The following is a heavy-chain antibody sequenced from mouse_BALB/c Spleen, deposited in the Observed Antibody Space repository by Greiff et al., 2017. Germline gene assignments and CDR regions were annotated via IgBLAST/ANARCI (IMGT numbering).Heavy chain of an antibody. CDR1: GFSLTSYG. CDR2: IWAGGST. D-gene: IGHD1-1*02. J-gene: IGHJ1*01. Sequence: VMLVESGPGLVAPSQSLSITCTVSGFSLTSYGVHWVRQPPGKGLEWLGVIWAGGSTNYNSALMSRLSISKDNSKSQVFLKMNSLQTDDTAMYYCARGIWVVGAWYFDVWGAGTTVTVSS. V-gene: IGHV2-9*02. CDR3: ARGIWVVGAWYFDV.